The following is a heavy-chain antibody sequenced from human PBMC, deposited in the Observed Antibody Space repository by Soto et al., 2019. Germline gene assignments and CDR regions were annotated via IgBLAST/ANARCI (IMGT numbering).Heavy chain of an antibody. CDR2: IKSKTDGGTA. Sequence: EVQLVESGGGLVKPGVSLRLSCAASGFTFTNAWMNWVRQAPGKGLEWVGRIKSKTDGGTADYAAPVKGRFTISRDDSRTTLYLQMNSLKAEDPAVYYCTPVGFPAAAKGYYYYAMDVCGQGTTVTVSS. J-gene: IGHJ6*02. V-gene: IGHV3-15*07. CDR3: TPVGFPAAAKGYYYYAMDV. CDR1: GFTFTNAW. D-gene: IGHD2-2*01.